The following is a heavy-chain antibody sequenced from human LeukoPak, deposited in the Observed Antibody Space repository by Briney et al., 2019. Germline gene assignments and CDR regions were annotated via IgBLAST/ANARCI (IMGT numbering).Heavy chain of an antibody. V-gene: IGHV3-23*01. CDR1: GFTFSGYA. CDR3: AKDRQSRGSLGFDY. Sequence: GGSLRLSCAASGFTFSGYAMTWVRQAPGKGLEWVSAISGSDGSTYYADSVKGRFTISRDNSKNTLYLQMDSLRAEDTAIYYCAKDRQSRGSLGFDYWGQGALVIVSS. D-gene: IGHD3-22*01. CDR2: ISGSDGST. J-gene: IGHJ4*02.